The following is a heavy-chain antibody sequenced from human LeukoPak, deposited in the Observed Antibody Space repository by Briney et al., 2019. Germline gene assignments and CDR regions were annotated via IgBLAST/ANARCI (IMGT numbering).Heavy chain of an antibody. Sequence: GGSLRLSCAASGFSFSYYGMHWVRQAPGKGLEWVAVISHDGSKKYYADSVKGRFTISRDNSKNTVYLQMNSLRAEDTAVYYCTGDVYQHWGQGTLVTVSS. D-gene: IGHD1-14*01. CDR3: TGDVYQH. CDR2: ISHDGSKK. V-gene: IGHV3-30*03. J-gene: IGHJ1*01. CDR1: GFSFSYYG.